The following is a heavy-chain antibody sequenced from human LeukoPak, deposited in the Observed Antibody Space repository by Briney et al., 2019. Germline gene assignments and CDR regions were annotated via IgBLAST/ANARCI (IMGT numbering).Heavy chain of an antibody. Sequence: SETLSLTCTVSGGSISSSSYYWGWIRQTPGKGLEWIGSIYYSGSTYYNPSLKSRVTISVDTSKNQFSLKLNSVTAAGTAVYYCARHFHYWGQGTLVTVSS. CDR3: ARHFHY. J-gene: IGHJ4*02. CDR2: IYYSGST. CDR1: GGSISSSSYY. V-gene: IGHV4-39*01.